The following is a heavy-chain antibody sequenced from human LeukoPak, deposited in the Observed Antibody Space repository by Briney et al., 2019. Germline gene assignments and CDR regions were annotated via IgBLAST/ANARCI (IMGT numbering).Heavy chain of an antibody. CDR1: GFTFSNAW. D-gene: IGHD2-15*01. CDR3: TTDPLQEYCSGGSCYHPYYFDY. J-gene: IGHJ4*02. V-gene: IGHV3-15*01. CDR2: IKSKTDGGTT. Sequence: GGSLRLYCAASGFTFSNAWMSWVRQAPGKGLEWVGRIKSKTDGGTTDYAAPVKGRFTISRDDSKNTLYLQMNSLKTEDTAVYYCTTDPLQEYCSGGSCYHPYYFDYWGQGTLVTVSS.